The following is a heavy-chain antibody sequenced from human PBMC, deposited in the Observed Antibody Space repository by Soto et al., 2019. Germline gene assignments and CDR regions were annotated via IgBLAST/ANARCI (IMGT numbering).Heavy chain of an antibody. Sequence: DVQLVESGGGLVQPGRSLRLSCAASGFTFDDYAMHWVRQAPGKGLEWVSGISWNSGSLGYADSVKGRFTISRDNANNSLYPQMNSLRAEDTALYYCAKVSSVTFDYWGQGTLVTVSS. CDR1: GFTFDDYA. V-gene: IGHV3-9*01. CDR3: AKVSSVTFDY. CDR2: ISWNSGSL. J-gene: IGHJ4*02.